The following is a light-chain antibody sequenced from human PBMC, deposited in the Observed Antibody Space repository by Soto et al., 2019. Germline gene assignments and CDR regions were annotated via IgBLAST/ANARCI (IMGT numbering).Light chain of an antibody. V-gene: IGKV3-11*01. Sequence: EIVLTQSPATLSLSPGERATLSCRASQSVSSSLAWYQHKPGQAPSLLIYDASNRATGIPARFSGSGSGTDFTLTISRLEPEDFAVYYCQQRNIWPRTFGQGTKLEIK. CDR1: QSVSSS. CDR2: DAS. J-gene: IGKJ2*01. CDR3: QQRNIWPRT.